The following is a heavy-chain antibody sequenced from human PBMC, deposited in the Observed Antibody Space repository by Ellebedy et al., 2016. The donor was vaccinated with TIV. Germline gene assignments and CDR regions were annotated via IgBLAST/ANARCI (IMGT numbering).Heavy chain of an antibody. CDR1: GYTFTSYY. CDR3: ALYSNGWYP. J-gene: IGHJ5*02. CDR2: INPTGGST. D-gene: IGHD6-19*01. Sequence: AASVKVSCKASGYTFTSYYIHWVRQAPGQGLEWIGIINPTGGSTTYAQKFQGRVAMTRETSTSTVYMELSSLTSEDTAMYNCALYSNGWYPWGQGTLVTVSS. V-gene: IGHV1-46*01.